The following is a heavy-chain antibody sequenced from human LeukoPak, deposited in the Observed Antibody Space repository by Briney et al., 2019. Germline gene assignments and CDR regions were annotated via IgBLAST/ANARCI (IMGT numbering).Heavy chain of an antibody. J-gene: IGHJ5*02. Sequence: GGSLRLSCAASGFTFSSYGMSWVRQAPGKGLEWVSAISGSGGSTYYADSVKGRFTISRDNSKNTLYLQMNSLRAEDTAVYYCAKIGDSTYVGAAAGTSWFDPWGQGTLVTVSS. CDR2: ISGSGGST. V-gene: IGHV3-23*01. CDR3: AKIGDSTYVGAAAGTSWFDP. CDR1: GFTFSSYG. D-gene: IGHD6-13*01.